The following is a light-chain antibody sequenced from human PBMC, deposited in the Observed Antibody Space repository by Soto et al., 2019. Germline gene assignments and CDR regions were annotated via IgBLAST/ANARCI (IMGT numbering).Light chain of an antibody. CDR2: DVS. J-gene: IGLJ1*01. CDR1: SNDVGAYNY. CDR3: TSYTSSRTYV. Sequence: QSVLTQPASVSGSPGQSITVSCTGTSNDVGAYNYVSWYQQHPGTAPKLMIYDVSNRPSGVSNRFSGSKSGNTASLTISGLQAEDEADYYCTSYTSSRTYVFGTGIKVTVL. V-gene: IGLV2-14*03.